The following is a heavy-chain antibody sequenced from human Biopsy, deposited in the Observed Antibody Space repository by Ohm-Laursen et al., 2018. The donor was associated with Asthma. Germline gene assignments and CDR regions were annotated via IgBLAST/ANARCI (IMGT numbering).Heavy chain of an antibody. CDR3: ARTYYDFLTGQVNDAFAM. V-gene: IGHV1-3*01. D-gene: IGHD3-9*01. CDR1: GYTFIHYA. CDR2: INAGNGNT. Sequence: SSVKVSCKASGYTFIHYAIHWVRQAPGQRLEWMGWINAGNGNTKYSQKFQGRVTITRDTSASTAYMDLRSLRSEDTAMYYCARTYYDFLTGQVNDAFAMWGQGTMVTVSS. J-gene: IGHJ3*02.